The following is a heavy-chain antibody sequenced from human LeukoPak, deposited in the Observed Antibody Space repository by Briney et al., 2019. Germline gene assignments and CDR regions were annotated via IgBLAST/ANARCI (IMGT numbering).Heavy chain of an antibody. CDR2: ISSSSSYI. CDR1: GFTFSSYS. CDR3: ASHGTIDWSDAFDI. J-gene: IGHJ3*02. V-gene: IGHV3-21*01. Sequence: GGSLRLSCAASGFTFSSYSMNWVRQAPGKGLEWVSSISSSSSYIYYADSVKGRFTISRDNSKNTLYLQMNSLRAEDTAVYYCASHGTIDWSDAFDIWGQGTMVTVSS. D-gene: IGHD3-9*01.